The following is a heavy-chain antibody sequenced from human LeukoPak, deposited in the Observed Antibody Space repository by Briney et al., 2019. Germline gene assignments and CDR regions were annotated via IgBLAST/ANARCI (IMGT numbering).Heavy chain of an antibody. D-gene: IGHD6-13*01. Sequence: SETLSLTCTVSGGSISSGTYYWGWIRQPPGKGLEWIGSIYYSGSTYYNPSLKSRVTISVDTSKNQFSLKLSSVTAADTAVYYCARADPSSSWGIHDYWGQGTLVTVSS. V-gene: IGHV4-39*07. CDR1: GGSISSGTYY. CDR3: ARADPSSSWGIHDY. CDR2: IYYSGST. J-gene: IGHJ4*02.